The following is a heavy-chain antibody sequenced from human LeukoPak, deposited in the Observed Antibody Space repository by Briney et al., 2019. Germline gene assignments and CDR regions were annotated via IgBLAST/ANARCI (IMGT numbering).Heavy chain of an antibody. J-gene: IGHJ4*02. CDR2: IYTSGST. CDR3: ARVKGRYCTNGVCPFDY. Sequence: SETLSLTCTVPGASISSYYWSWIRQPAGKGLEWIGRIYTSGSTNYNPSVKSRVTISVDRSKNQFSLKLSSVTAADTAVYYCARVKGRYCTNGVCPFDYWGQGTLVTVSS. CDR1: GASISSYY. V-gene: IGHV4-4*07. D-gene: IGHD2-8*01.